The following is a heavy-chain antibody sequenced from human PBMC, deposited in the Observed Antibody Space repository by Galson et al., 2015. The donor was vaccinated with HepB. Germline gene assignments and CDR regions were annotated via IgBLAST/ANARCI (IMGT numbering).Heavy chain of an antibody. D-gene: IGHD1-26*01. CDR3: ARDRSHYYFDY. CDR2: ISSSGSTI. Sequence: SLRLSCAASGFTFSSYEMNWVRQAPGKGLEWVSYISSSGSTIYYADSVKGRFTISRDNAKNSLYLQMNSLRAEDTAVYYCARDRSHYYFDYWGQGTLVTVSS. V-gene: IGHV3-48*03. CDR1: GFTFSSYE. J-gene: IGHJ4*02.